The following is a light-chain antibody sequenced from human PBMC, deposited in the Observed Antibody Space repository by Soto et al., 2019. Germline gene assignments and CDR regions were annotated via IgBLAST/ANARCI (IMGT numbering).Light chain of an antibody. CDR1: QSVGSY. Sequence: PGERATLSCRASQSVGSYLAWYQQIPGQAPRLLIYEASNRATGIPARFSGSGSGTDFTLTISSLEPEDFAIYYCQQRRNWPPLSFGGGTRVEIK. V-gene: IGKV3-11*01. CDR2: EAS. CDR3: QQRRNWPPLS. J-gene: IGKJ4*01.